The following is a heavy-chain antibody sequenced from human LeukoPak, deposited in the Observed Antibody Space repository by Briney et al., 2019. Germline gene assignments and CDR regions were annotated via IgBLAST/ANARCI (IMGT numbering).Heavy chain of an antibody. J-gene: IGHJ5*02. Sequence: GASVNVSCTASGYTFTSYYMHWVRQAPGQGLEWMGIINPSGGSTSYAQKFQGRVTMTRDTSTSTVYMELSSLRSEDTAVYYCARDLGQWLVEDWFDPWGQGTLVTVSS. CDR3: ARDLGQWLVEDWFDP. CDR2: INPSGGST. CDR1: GYTFTSYY. V-gene: IGHV1-46*01. D-gene: IGHD6-19*01.